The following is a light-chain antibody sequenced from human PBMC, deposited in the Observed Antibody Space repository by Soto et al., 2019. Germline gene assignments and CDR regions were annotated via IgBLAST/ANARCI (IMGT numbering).Light chain of an antibody. Sequence: DIVMTQSPDSLAVSLGERATINCKSSQSVLYNSNNKNYLAWYQQTPGQPPKLLIYWASTRQSGVPDRFSGSGSGTDFTLTISSLQAEDVAVYYCQQYLSSPLSFGGGTKVDIK. V-gene: IGKV4-1*01. CDR3: QQYLSSPLS. CDR2: WAS. CDR1: QSVLYNSNNKNY. J-gene: IGKJ4*01.